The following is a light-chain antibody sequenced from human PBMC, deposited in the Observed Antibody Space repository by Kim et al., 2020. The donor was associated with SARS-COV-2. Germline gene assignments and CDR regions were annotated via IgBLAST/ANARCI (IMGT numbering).Light chain of an antibody. CDR3: QVWDTSDQYV. J-gene: IGLJ1*01. Sequence: SYELTQPPSVSVAPGKTARITCGGNNIGSKSVHWYQQKPGQGPVLVVYDDSDRPSGIPERFSGSNSGNTATLTISRVEVGDEADYYCQVWDTSDQYVFGTGTKVTVL. CDR2: DDS. V-gene: IGLV3-21*03. CDR1: NIGSKS.